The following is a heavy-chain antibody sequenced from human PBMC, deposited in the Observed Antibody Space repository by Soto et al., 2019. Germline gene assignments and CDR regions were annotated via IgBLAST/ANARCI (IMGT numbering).Heavy chain of an antibody. Sequence: EVQLLESGGGLVQPGGSLRLSCAASGFTFSSYAVSWVRQAPGKRLEWVSAISGSGGSTYYADSVKGRFTISRDNSKNTLYLQMNSLRAEDTAVYYCAKDFVGSGSYGWFDPWGQGTLVTVSS. CDR3: AKDFVGSGSYGWFDP. J-gene: IGHJ5*02. CDR1: GFTFSSYA. CDR2: ISGSGGST. V-gene: IGHV3-23*01. D-gene: IGHD3-10*01.